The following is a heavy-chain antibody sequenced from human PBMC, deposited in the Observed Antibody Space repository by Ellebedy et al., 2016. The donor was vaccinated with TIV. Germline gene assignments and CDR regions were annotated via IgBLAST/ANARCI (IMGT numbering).Heavy chain of an antibody. Sequence: GESLKISCEGSGYSFTNYWIAWVHQMPGKGLEWMGIIYPGDSDTRYGPSFQGQVTISADKSISTAYLQWSGLKASDTAIYYCARRGTMFRRNYYGMDVWGQGTTVIVSS. CDR1: GYSFTNYW. CDR3: ARRGTMFRRNYYGMDV. D-gene: IGHD3-10*02. J-gene: IGHJ6*02. V-gene: IGHV5-51*07. CDR2: IYPGDSDT.